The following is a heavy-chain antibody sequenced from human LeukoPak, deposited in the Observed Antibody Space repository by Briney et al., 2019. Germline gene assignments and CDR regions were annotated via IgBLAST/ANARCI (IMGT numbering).Heavy chain of an antibody. V-gene: IGHV3-7*01. CDR2: IKQDGSEK. Sequence: GGSLRLSCAASGFTFSSYWMSWVRQAPGKGLEWVANIKQDGSEKYYVDSVKGRFTISRDNAKNSLYLQMNSLRAEDTAVYYCARVSEQQLASFDYWGQGTLVTVSS. CDR1: GFTFSSYW. J-gene: IGHJ4*02. D-gene: IGHD6-13*01. CDR3: ARVSEQQLASFDY.